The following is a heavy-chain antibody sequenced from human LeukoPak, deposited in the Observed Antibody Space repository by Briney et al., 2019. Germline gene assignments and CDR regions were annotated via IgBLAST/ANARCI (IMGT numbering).Heavy chain of an antibody. CDR2: IYYSGST. Sequence: SETLSLTCTVSGGSISSYYWSWIRQPPGKGLEWIGCIYYSGSTNYNPSLKSRVTISVDTSKNQFSLKLSSVTAADTAVYYCARNSIGAYFDYWGQGTLVTVSS. D-gene: IGHD3-10*01. CDR3: ARNSIGAYFDY. J-gene: IGHJ4*02. CDR1: GGSISSYY. V-gene: IGHV4-59*01.